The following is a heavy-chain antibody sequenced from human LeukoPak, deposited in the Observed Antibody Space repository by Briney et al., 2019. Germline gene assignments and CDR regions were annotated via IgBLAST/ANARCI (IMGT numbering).Heavy chain of an antibody. J-gene: IGHJ4*02. Sequence: PSETLSLTCTVSGGSISSYYWSWIRQPPGKGPEWIGYIYYSGSTNYNPSLKSRVTISVDTSKNQFSLKLSSVTAADTAVYYCARENGGYSYGDYFDYWGQGTLVTVSS. D-gene: IGHD5-18*01. CDR1: GGSISSYY. CDR3: ARENGGYSYGDYFDY. V-gene: IGHV4-59*01. CDR2: IYYSGST.